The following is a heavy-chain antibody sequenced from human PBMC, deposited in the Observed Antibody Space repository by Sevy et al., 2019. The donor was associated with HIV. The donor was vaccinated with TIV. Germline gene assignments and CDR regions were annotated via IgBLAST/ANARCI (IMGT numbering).Heavy chain of an antibody. CDR1: GYTFSFHY. Sequence: ASVKVSCSTSGYTFSFHYIYWVRQAAGQGLEWMGWINPNTGDTNFSPKFQGRVTMTRDSSINTAYMELGRLTSADTAVYFCARLRYSDPSGQYYGGGADYFDYWGQGTLVTVSS. J-gene: IGHJ4*02. CDR3: ARLRYSDPSGQYYGGGADYFDY. CDR2: INPNTGDT. V-gene: IGHV1-2*02. D-gene: IGHD3-22*01.